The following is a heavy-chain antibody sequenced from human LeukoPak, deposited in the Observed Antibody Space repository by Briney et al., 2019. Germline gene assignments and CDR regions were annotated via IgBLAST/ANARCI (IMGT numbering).Heavy chain of an antibody. CDR2: ISGSGGST. Sequence: GGSLRLSFAPSGFPLSSYAMSWARRPPGKGLEWVSAISGSGGSTYYADSVKGRFTISRDNSKNTLYLQMNSLRAEDTAVYYCAIVIGSGWSHDYWGQGTLVTVSS. J-gene: IGHJ4*02. CDR3: AIVIGSGWSHDY. CDR1: GFPLSSYA. V-gene: IGHV3-23*01. D-gene: IGHD6-19*01.